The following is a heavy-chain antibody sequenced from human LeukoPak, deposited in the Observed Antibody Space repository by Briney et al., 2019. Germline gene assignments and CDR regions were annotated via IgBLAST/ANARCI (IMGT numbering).Heavy chain of an antibody. D-gene: IGHD2-15*01. J-gene: IGHJ6*03. Sequence: GGSLRLSCAASGFTFSSYDMHWVRQAPGKGLEWVSFILYDGSKKYSADSVKGRFTISRDNSKNTLYLQMNSLRAEDTAIYYCAKNGDRGAFCTGGTCYPYFYYYMDVWGKGTTVTI. CDR3: AKNGDRGAFCTGGTCYPYFYYYMDV. V-gene: IGHV3-30*02. CDR1: GFTFSSYD. CDR2: ILYDGSKK.